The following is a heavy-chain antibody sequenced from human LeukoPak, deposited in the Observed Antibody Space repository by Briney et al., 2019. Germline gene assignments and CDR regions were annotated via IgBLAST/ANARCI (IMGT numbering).Heavy chain of an antibody. CDR3: ARWLGGILNWFDP. J-gene: IGHJ5*02. V-gene: IGHV4-38-2*01. CDR2: IYHSGST. Sequence: VKPSETLSLTCAVSGYSISSGYYWGWIRQPPGKGLEWIGSIYHSGSTYYNPSLKSRVTISVDTSKNQFSLKLSSVTAADTAVYYCARWLGGILNWFDPWGQGTLVTVSS. CDR1: GYSISSGYY. D-gene: IGHD5-18*01.